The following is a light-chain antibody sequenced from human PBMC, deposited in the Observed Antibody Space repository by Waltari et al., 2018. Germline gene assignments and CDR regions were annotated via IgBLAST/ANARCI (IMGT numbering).Light chain of an antibody. Sequence: QSALTQPASVSGSPGQSITISCTGGTSDIGKYNLVTGDMQNPGKAPKGILYEVTKRPSGISYRFSGSKSGNTASLTISGLQVEDEADYYCCSYAGRSSMIFGGGTKVTVV. CDR3: CSYAGRSSMI. J-gene: IGLJ2*01. CDR1: TSDIGKYNL. V-gene: IGLV2-23*02. CDR2: EVT.